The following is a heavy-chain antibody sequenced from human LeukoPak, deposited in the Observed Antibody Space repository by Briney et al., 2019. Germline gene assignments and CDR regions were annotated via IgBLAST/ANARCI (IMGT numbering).Heavy chain of an antibody. J-gene: IGHJ3*02. Sequence: ASVKVSCKASGYTFTSYDINWVRQATGQGLEWMGWMNPNSGNTGYAQKFQGRVTMTRNTSISTAYMELSRLRSDDTAVYYGARNIWFGESADAFDIWGQGTMVTVSS. CDR3: ARNIWFGESADAFDI. CDR2: MNPNSGNT. V-gene: IGHV1-8*01. D-gene: IGHD3-10*01. CDR1: GYTFTSYD.